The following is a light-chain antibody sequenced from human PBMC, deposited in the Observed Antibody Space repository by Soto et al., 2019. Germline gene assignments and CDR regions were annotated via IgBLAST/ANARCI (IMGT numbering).Light chain of an antibody. J-gene: IGKJ4*01. Sequence: IQMTQSPSTLSASVGDRVTITCRASQSISDWLAWYQHKPGKAPNLLIYDASTLQSGVPSRFSGSGYGTEFTLTINSLQPDDFATYYCQHDNYFLTFGGGTKVEIK. V-gene: IGKV1-5*01. CDR1: QSISDW. CDR3: QHDNYFLT. CDR2: DAS.